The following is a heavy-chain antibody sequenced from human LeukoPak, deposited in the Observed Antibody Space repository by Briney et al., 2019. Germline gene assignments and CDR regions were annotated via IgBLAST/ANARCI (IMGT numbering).Heavy chain of an antibody. D-gene: IGHD4-11*01. CDR1: GGTFSSYA. CDR3: ARAGLPGYYFDY. J-gene: IGHJ4*02. CDR2: IVPIFGTA. Sequence: SVKVSCKASGGTFSSYAISWVRQAPGQGLEWMGGIVPIFGTANYAQKFQGRVTITADESTSTAYMELSSLRSEDTAVYYCARAGLPGYYFDYWGQGTLVTVSS. V-gene: IGHV1-69*01.